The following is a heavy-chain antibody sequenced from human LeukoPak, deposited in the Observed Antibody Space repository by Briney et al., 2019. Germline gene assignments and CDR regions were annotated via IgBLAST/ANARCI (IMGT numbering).Heavy chain of an antibody. CDR1: GFTFSSYA. CDR2: ISGSGGST. CDR3: AKGGMEWLSPYYFDY. D-gene: IGHD3-3*01. Sequence: GGSLRLSCAASGFTFSSYAMSWVRQAPGKGLEWVSAISGSGGSTYYADSVKGRFTISRDNSKNTLYLQMNSPRAEDTAVYYCAKGGMEWLSPYYFDYWGQGTLVTVSS. V-gene: IGHV3-23*01. J-gene: IGHJ4*02.